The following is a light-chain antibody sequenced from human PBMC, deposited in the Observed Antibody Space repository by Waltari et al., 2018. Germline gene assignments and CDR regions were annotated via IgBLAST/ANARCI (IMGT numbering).Light chain of an antibody. CDR2: GKK. J-gene: IGLJ2*01. CDR3: SSRELSGHVV. CDR1: ILRTYY. V-gene: IGLV3-19*01. Sequence: SDLTQDTAVSVALGQTVRITCQGDILRTYYGNWCRQKPGQPPELVIYGKKNRPSGIPNRFSASSSGNTASLIITGAQAEDEADYYCSSRELSGHVVFGGGTRLTVL.